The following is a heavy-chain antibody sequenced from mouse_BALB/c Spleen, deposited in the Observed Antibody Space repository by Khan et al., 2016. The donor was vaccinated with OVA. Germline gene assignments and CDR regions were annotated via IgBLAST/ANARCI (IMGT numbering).Heavy chain of an antibody. CDR3: ARRGYYEAYFDY. CDR1: GFTFSNYA. Sequence: EVELVESGGGLVKPGGSLKLSCAASGFTFSNYAVSWVSQTPEKRLEWVATISIGGSYTYYPDSVKGRFTISRDNATNSLYLQLNSLRSEDTAIDYCARRGYYEAYFDYWGQGTTLTVSS. D-gene: IGHD1-1*01. CDR2: ISIGGSYT. V-gene: IGHV5-9-3*01. J-gene: IGHJ2*01.